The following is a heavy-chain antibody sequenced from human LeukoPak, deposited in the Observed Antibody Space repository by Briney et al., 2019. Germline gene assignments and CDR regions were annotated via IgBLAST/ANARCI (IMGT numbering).Heavy chain of an antibody. V-gene: IGHV4-34*01. CDR2: INHSGST. Sequence: SETLSLTCAVYGGSFSGYYWSWIRQPPGKGLEWIGEINHSGSTNYNPSLKSRVTISVDTSKNQFALKLSSVTAADTAVYYCARGHPYCSGGSCYSGNYYYGMDVWGQGTTVTVSS. CDR1: GGSFSGYY. D-gene: IGHD2-15*01. CDR3: ARGHPYCSGGSCYSGNYYYGMDV. J-gene: IGHJ6*02.